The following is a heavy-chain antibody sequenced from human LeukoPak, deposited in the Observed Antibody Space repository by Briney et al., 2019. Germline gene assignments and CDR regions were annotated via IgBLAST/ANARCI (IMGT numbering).Heavy chain of an antibody. J-gene: IGHJ4*02. V-gene: IGHV1-8*01. Sequence: ASVKVSCKASGYTFTSYDINWVRQATGQGLEWMGWMNPNSGNTGYAQKFQGRVTMTRNTSISTAYMELSSLRSEDTAVYYCARGPTEYSSGWTELDYWGQGTLVTVSS. CDR3: ARGPTEYSSGWTELDY. D-gene: IGHD6-19*01. CDR1: GYTFTSYD. CDR2: MNPNSGNT.